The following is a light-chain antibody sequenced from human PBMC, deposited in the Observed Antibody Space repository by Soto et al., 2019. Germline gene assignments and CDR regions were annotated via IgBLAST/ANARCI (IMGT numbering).Light chain of an antibody. CDR1: QSISSN. V-gene: IGKV3-15*01. CDR3: QQDNNWPYT. J-gene: IGKJ2*01. Sequence: EIVMTQSPATLSVSPGERATLSCRASQSISSNLAWYQQKPGQAPRLLIYGASSRATGLPARFSGSGSGTEFTLTISSLQSEDFAVYYCQQDNNWPYTFGQGTKLEI. CDR2: GAS.